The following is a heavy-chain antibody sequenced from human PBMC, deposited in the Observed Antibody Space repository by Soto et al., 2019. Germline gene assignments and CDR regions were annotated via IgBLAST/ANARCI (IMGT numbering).Heavy chain of an antibody. CDR1: GFTFSNYW. J-gene: IGHJ6*03. CDR2: INSDGSVS. Sequence: EVQLVESGGGLVQPGGSLRLSCAASGFTFSNYWMYWVRQAPGKGLEWVSRINSDGSVSSHADSVKGRLTISRDNVKNTLYLHMDSLRAEDTAVYYCARGDCVGGTCYSVAGSFYYYMDGWGKGTTVNVFS. D-gene: IGHD2-15*01. V-gene: IGHV3-74*02. CDR3: ARGDCVGGTCYSVAGSFYYYMDG.